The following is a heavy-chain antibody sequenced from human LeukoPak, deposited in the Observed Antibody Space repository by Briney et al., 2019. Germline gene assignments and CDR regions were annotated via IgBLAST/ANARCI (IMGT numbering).Heavy chain of an antibody. Sequence: GESLKISCKGSGYTFTTYWIAWVRQMPGKGLEWMGIIYPGDSDTRYSPSVQDQVTISADKSITTAYLEWSSLKASDTAMYYCARVMTTVAPRSLDVWGQGTTVTVSS. CDR3: ARVMTTVAPRSLDV. V-gene: IGHV5-51*01. CDR2: IYPGDSDT. D-gene: IGHD4-23*01. J-gene: IGHJ6*02. CDR1: GYTFTTYW.